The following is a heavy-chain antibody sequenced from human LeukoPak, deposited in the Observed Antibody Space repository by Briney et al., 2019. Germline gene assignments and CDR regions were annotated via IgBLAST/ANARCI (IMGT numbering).Heavy chain of an antibody. J-gene: IGHJ5*02. D-gene: IGHD6-19*01. CDR1: GYTFTSYD. CDR2: MNPNSGNT. V-gene: IGHV1-8*01. Sequence: ASVKVSCKASGYTFTSYDINWVRQATGQGLEWMGWMNPNSGNTGYAQKFQGRVTMTRNTSISTAYMELSSLRSEDTAVYYCARGRAVAGYNWFDPWGQGTLVTVPS. CDR3: ARGRAVAGYNWFDP.